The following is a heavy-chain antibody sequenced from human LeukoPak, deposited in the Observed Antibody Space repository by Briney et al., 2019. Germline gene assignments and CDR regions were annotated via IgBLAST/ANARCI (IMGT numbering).Heavy chain of an antibody. CDR1: GVSMSSYY. Sequence: ETSETLSLTCTVSGVSMSSYYWSWIRQPPGKGLEWIGYIYYSGSTNYNPSLKSRVTISVDTSKNQFTLKLSSVTAADTAVYYCARGRYGWLPFDYWGQGTLVTVSS. V-gene: IGHV4-59*01. D-gene: IGHD3-16*01. CDR2: IYYSGST. J-gene: IGHJ4*02. CDR3: ARGRYGWLPFDY.